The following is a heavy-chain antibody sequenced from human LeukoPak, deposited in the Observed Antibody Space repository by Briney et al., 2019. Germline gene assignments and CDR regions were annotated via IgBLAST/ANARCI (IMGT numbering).Heavy chain of an antibody. CDR2: IYNSGTT. CDR1: GGSISNYY. Sequence: SPSETLSLTCTVSGGSISNYYWTWIRQPAGKGLEWIGRIYNSGTTNYNPSLKSRVTMSVDTSKNQFSLKLSSVTAADTAVYYCAREERGDYGGIHFDYWGQGTLVTVSS. V-gene: IGHV4-4*07. CDR3: AREERGDYGGIHFDY. J-gene: IGHJ4*02. D-gene: IGHD4-17*01.